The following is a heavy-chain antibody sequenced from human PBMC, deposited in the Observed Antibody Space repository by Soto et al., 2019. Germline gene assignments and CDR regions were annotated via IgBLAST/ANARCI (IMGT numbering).Heavy chain of an antibody. CDR3: VRDVARVGSSSAADYEMDV. Sequence: GGSLRLSCAASGFTFSNHWMSWVRQAPGKGLEWVANIKQDGRETYYVDSVKGRFTVSRDNAKNSMYLQMNSLRAEDRAVYYCVRDVARVGSSSAADYEMDVWGQGTTVTVSS. J-gene: IGHJ6*02. D-gene: IGHD6-13*01. V-gene: IGHV3-7*05. CDR1: GFTFSNHW. CDR2: IKQDGRET.